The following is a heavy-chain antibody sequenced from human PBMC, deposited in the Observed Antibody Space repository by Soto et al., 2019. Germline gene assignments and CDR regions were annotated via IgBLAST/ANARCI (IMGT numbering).Heavy chain of an antibody. CDR1: GFTFSNYW. V-gene: IGHV3-74*03. CDR3: ARDGLVVPTAMERGYSYYMDV. J-gene: IGHJ6*03. Sequence: EVQLVESGGGLVQPGGSLRLSCAASGFTFSNYWMHWVRQAPGKGLVWVSRVNSDGSSTTYADSVKGRFTISRDNAKNTLYLQMNSLSAEDTAVYFCARDGLVVPTAMERGYSYYMDVWGKGTTVTVSS. D-gene: IGHD2-2*01. CDR2: VNSDGSST.